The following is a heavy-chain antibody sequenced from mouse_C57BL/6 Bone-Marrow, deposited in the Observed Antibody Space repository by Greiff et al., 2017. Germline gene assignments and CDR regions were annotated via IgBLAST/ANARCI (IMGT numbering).Heavy chain of an antibody. D-gene: IGHD1-1*01. CDR1: GFNIKNTY. J-gene: IGHJ1*03. CDR3: ARGGYYGSSYWYFDV. Sequence: DVQLQESVAELVRPGASVKLSCTASGFNIKNTYMHWVKQRPEQGLEWIGRIDPANGNTKYAPKFQGKATITADTSSNTAYLQLSSLTSEDTAIXYCARGGYYGSSYWYFDVWGTGTTVTVSS. CDR2: IDPANGNT. V-gene: IGHV14-3*01.